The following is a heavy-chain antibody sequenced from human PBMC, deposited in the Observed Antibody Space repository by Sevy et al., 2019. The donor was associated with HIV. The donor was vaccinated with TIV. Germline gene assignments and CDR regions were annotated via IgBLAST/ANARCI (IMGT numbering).Heavy chain of an antibody. CDR2: TYYGAKWYN. D-gene: IGHD6-13*01. J-gene: IGHJ4*02. CDR3: ARADSSSWTLGY. CDR1: VDSVSINSPA. V-gene: IGHV6-1*01. Sequence: SQTLSLTCAISVDSVSINSPAWNWIRQSPSRCLEWLGRTYYGAKWYNDYALSVKSRITINPHTSKNQFSQKLNSVTPEDTAVYYCARADSSSWTLGYWGQGTLVTVSS.